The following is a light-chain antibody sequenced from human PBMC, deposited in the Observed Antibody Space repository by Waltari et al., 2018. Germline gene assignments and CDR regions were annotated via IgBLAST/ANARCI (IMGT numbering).Light chain of an antibody. J-gene: IGKJ2*01. V-gene: IGKV1-33*01. CDR1: RDISNN. CDR3: QRHDNLSYT. CDR2: DAA. Sequence: DLQMTQSPSSLSASVGDRVTIPCQASRDISNNLNWYQQKPGRAPKLLIYDAAKLETGVPSRFSGSGSGTHFTFTISNLQPEDIATYYCQRHDNLSYTFGQGTKLVIK.